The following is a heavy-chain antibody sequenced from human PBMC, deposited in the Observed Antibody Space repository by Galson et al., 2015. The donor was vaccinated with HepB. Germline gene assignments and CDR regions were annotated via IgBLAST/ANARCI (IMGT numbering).Heavy chain of an antibody. D-gene: IGHD6-13*01. CDR1: GFTFSSYA. V-gene: IGHV3-30*04. J-gene: IGHJ6*02. Sequence: SLRLSCAASGFTFSSYAFHWVRQAPGKGLEWVAVITYDGSNKNYADSVKGRFTISRDESRNTLHLQMNSLRAEGTAIYYCARDKDPSRSWVDGLIYYGLAVWGQGTTVTVSS. CDR2: ITYDGSNK. CDR3: ARDKDPSRSWVDGLIYYGLAV.